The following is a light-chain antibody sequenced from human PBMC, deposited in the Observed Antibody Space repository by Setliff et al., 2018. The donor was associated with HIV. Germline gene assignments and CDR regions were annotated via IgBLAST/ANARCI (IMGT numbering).Light chain of an antibody. J-gene: IGLJ1*01. CDR3: GTWDTSLRAPV. CDR1: SSNIGQNY. V-gene: IGLV1-51*02. CDR2: ENN. Sequence: QSALAQPPSVSAAPGQKVTISCSGSSSNIGQNYVSWYQQLPGTAPKVLIYENNKRPSGIPALFSGSKSGTSATLDITGLQTGDEADYYCGTWDTSLRAPVFGTGTKVTVL.